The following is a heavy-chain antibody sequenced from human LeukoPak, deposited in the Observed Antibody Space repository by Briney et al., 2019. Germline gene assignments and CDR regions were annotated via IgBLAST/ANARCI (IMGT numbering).Heavy chain of an antibody. D-gene: IGHD5-24*01. CDR3: ARAVGWPYYYYMDV. J-gene: IGHJ6*03. CDR1: GGSISSYY. V-gene: IGHV4-59*01. CDR2: IYYSGNT. Sequence: SETLSLTCTVSGGSISSYYWSWIRQPPGKGLEWIGFIYYSGNTNYNPSLKSRVTISVDTSKNQFSLKLSSVTAADTAVYYCARAVGWPYYYYMDVWGKGTTVTVSS.